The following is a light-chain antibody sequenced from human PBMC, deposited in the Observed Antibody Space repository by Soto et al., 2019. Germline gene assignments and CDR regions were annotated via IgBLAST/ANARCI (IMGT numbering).Light chain of an antibody. J-gene: IGKJ1*01. V-gene: IGKV3-20*01. CDR1: QSVSSDS. Sequence: EMVLTQSPGTLSLSPGESASLSCRASQSVSSDSFAWYQQKPGQAPRLLIYGASSRATGIPDRFSGSGSGTDFTLTISRLEPEDFAVYYCQQYGSSPAWTFGQGTKVDIK. CDR2: GAS. CDR3: QQYGSSPAWT.